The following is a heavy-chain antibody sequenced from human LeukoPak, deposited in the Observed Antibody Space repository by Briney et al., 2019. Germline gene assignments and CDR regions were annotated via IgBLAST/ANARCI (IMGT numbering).Heavy chain of an antibody. CDR1: GYSISSGYY. Sequence: SETLSLTCTVSGYSISSGYYWGWIRQPPGKGLEWIGSIYHSGSTYYNPSLKSRVTISVDTSKNQFSLKLSSETAADTAVYYCARGKPPKNSFDYWGQGTLVTVSS. CDR3: ARGKPPKNSFDY. D-gene: IGHD1/OR15-1a*01. J-gene: IGHJ4*02. V-gene: IGHV4-38-2*02. CDR2: IYHSGST.